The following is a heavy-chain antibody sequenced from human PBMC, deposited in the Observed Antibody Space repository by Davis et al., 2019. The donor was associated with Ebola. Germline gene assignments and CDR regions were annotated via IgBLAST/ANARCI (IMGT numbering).Heavy chain of an antibody. V-gene: IGHV1-8*01. D-gene: IGHD2-21*01. Sequence: ASVKVSCKASGYTFTSYDINWVRQATGQGLEWMGWMNPNSGNTGYAQKFQGRVTMTRNTSISTAYMELSRLTSDDTAVYFCARGGLSMMVVPRDYYYGMDVWGQGTTVTVSS. CDR2: MNPNSGNT. CDR3: ARGGLSMMVVPRDYYYGMDV. CDR1: GYTFTSYD. J-gene: IGHJ6*02.